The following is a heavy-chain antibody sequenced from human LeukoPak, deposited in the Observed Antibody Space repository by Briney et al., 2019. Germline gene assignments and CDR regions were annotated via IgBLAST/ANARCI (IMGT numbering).Heavy chain of an antibody. D-gene: IGHD6-13*01. Sequence: PGGSLRLSCAASGFTYSSYAMSWVRQAPGKGLEWVSIISASGGTTYYPDSVKGRSSISRDNSKNTLYLQMNSLRAEDMAVYYCAKVLPAAGCGYWGQGTLVTVSS. V-gene: IGHV3-23*01. CDR1: GFTYSSYA. J-gene: IGHJ4*02. CDR2: ISASGGTT. CDR3: AKVLPAAGCGY.